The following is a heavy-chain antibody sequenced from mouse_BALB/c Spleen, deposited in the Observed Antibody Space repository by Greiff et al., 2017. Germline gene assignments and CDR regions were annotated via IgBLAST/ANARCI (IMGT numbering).Heavy chain of an antibody. D-gene: IGHD2-2*01. CDR1: GYTFTSYN. CDR3: DYGYDVGDV. CDR2: IYPGNGDT. J-gene: IGHJ1*01. Sequence: LQQPGAELVKPGASVKMSCKASGYTFTSYNMHWVKQTPGQGLEWIGAIYPGNGDTSYNQKFKGKATLTADKSSSTAYMQLSSLTSEDSAVYYCDYGYDVGDVWGAGTTVTVSS. V-gene: IGHV1-12*01.